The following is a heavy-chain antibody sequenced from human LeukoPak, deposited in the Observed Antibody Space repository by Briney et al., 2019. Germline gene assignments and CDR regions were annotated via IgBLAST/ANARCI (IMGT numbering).Heavy chain of an antibody. Sequence: SETLSLTCTVSGGSISSYYWSWIRHPPGKGLEWIGYIYYSGSTNYNPSLKSRVTISVDTSKNQFSLKLSSVTAADTAVYYCARGWELPDYWGQGTLVTVSS. J-gene: IGHJ4*02. CDR3: ARGWELPDY. CDR1: GGSISSYY. D-gene: IGHD1-26*01. CDR2: IYYSGST. V-gene: IGHV4-59*01.